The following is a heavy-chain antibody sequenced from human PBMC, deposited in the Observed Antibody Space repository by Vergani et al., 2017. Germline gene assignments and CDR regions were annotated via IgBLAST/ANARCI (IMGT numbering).Heavy chain of an antibody. D-gene: IGHD1-14*01. V-gene: IGHV3-33*01. J-gene: IGHJ5*01. CDR1: GFTFNQYG. CDR2: TWYDGNNK. CDR3: ATDFRLFHNRFYA. Sequence: QVQLVESGGGVVQPGRSLRLSCAASGFTFNQYGMHWVRQAPGKGLEWVAVTWYDGNNKQYADSVKGRFTISRDNSKSTMYLQMNSLRDEDTGVYYCATDFRLFHNRFYACGHGTLLTVSS.